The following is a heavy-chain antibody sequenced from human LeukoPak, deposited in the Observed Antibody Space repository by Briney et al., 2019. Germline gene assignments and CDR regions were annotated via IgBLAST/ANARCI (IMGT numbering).Heavy chain of an antibody. CDR3: AKLRADHDAFDI. J-gene: IGHJ3*02. Sequence: GGSLRLSCAASGFTFSNYATSWVRQAPGKGLEWVSGISGSGGSTYYGDSVEGRFTISRDNSKNTLYLQMNSLRAEDTAVYYCAKLRADHDAFDIWSQGTMVTVSS. CDR1: GFTFSNYA. CDR2: ISGSGGST. V-gene: IGHV3-23*01.